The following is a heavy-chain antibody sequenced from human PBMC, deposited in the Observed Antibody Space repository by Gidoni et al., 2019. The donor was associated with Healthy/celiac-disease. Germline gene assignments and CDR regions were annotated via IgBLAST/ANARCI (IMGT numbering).Heavy chain of an antibody. CDR3: ARADIVVVPAPMDV. Sequence: EVQLVQSGAEVKKPGESLRTSCKGSGYSFTSYWIRWVRQVPGKGLVWMGRIDPSDSYTNYSPSFQGHVTISADKSISTAYLQWSSLKASDTAMYYCARADIVVVPAPMDVWGKGTTVTVSS. CDR2: IDPSDSYT. D-gene: IGHD2-2*01. J-gene: IGHJ6*03. CDR1: GYSFTSYW. V-gene: IGHV5-10-1*03.